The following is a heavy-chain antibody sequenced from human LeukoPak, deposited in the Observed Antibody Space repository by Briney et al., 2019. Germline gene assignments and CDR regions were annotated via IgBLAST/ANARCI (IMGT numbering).Heavy chain of an antibody. Sequence: GGSLRLSCAASGVTLSSYAMSWARQAPGKGLEWVSGISSSGSGGNTYYADSVKGRFTISRDSSKNTLFLHMNTLRAEDTAIYYCAKDRTAGASYWYFDLWGRGTLVTVSS. CDR1: GVTLSSYA. D-gene: IGHD1-26*01. CDR2: ISSSGSGGNT. CDR3: AKDRTAGASYWYFDL. V-gene: IGHV3-23*01. J-gene: IGHJ2*01.